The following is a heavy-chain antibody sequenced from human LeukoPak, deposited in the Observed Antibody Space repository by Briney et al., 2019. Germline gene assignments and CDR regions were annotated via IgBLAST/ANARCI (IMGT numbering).Heavy chain of an antibody. CDR1: GGSFSGYY. J-gene: IGHJ6*04. D-gene: IGHD2-2*01. CDR3: ARGLPAAMVYYYYYYGMDV. V-gene: IGHV4-34*01. Sequence: SETLSLTCAVSGGSFSGYYWSWIRQPPGKGLEWIGEINHSGSTNYNPSLKSRVTISVDTSKNQFSLKLSSVTAADTAVYYCARGLPAAMVYYYYYYGMDVWGKGTTVTVSS. CDR2: INHSGST.